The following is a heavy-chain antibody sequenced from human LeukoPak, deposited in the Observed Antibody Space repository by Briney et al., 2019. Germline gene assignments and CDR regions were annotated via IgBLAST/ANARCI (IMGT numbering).Heavy chain of an antibody. Sequence: GASVKVSCKPSGYTFSDYFIHWVRQAPGQGREGMGRINANSGGTEYQQKFQGRVTMTRDTSISTAYVEVNWLISDDTAIYYCARDVSSTPNWEFDYWGQGTLVTVSS. CDR1: GYTFSDYF. D-gene: IGHD1-26*01. J-gene: IGHJ4*02. CDR3: ARDVSSTPNWEFDY. V-gene: IGHV1-2*06. CDR2: INANSGGT.